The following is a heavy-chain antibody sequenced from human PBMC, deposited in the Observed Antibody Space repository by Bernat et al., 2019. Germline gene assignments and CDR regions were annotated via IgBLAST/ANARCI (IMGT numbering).Heavy chain of an antibody. D-gene: IGHD3-16*02. CDR1: GFTFDDYA. CDR3: AKDIQRLGELSLIDY. CDR2: ISWNSGSI. V-gene: IGHV3-9*01. Sequence: EVQLVESGGGLVQPGRSLRLSCAASGFTFDDYAMHWVRQAPGKGLEWVSGISWNSGSIGYADSVKGRFTISRDNAKNSLYLQMNSLRAEDTALYYCAKDIQRLGELSLIDYWGQGTLVTVSS. J-gene: IGHJ4*02.